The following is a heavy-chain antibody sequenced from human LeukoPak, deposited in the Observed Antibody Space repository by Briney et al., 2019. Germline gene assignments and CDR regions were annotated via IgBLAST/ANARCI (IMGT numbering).Heavy chain of an antibody. D-gene: IGHD3-3*01. V-gene: IGHV3-48*01. J-gene: IGHJ4*02. CDR1: GFTFSSYS. CDR2: ISSSSSTI. Sequence: GWSLRLSCAASGFTFSSYSMNWVRQAPGKGLEWVSYISSSSSTIYYADSVKGRFTISRDNAKNSLYLQMNSLRAEDTAVYYCARDLSPLTYYDFWSGYFKLEYYFDYWGQGTLVTVSS. CDR3: ARDLSPLTYYDFWSGYFKLEYYFDY.